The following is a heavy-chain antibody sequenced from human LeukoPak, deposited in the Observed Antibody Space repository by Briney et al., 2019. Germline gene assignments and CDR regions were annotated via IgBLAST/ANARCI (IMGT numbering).Heavy chain of an antibody. CDR1: GFTFSAYW. D-gene: IGHD3-10*01. CDR3: AREGPVGRYYGAFDI. V-gene: IGHV3-7*01. J-gene: IGHJ3*02. CDR2: IKQDGSEK. Sequence: GGSLRLSCAASGFTFSAYWMSWVRQAPGKGLEWVANIKQDGSEKYFVDSLKGRFTISRDNAKNSLYLLMNSLGAEDTAVYFCAREGPVGRYYGAFDIWGRGTMVTVSS.